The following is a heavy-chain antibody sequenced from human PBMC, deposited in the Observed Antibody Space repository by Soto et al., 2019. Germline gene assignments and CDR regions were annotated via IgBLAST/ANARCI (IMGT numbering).Heavy chain of an antibody. J-gene: IGHJ6*04. V-gene: IGHV3-74*01. Sequence: EVQLVESGGGLVQPGGSLRLSCVGSGFTFSTHWMHWIRQTPGKGLVWVSRINSDGSTTNYADSVKGRFTISRDNAKNTLYLQMNSLRAEDTAVYCCARGAYNDVGVWGGGTTVSGSS. CDR3: ARGAYNDVGV. CDR2: INSDGSTT. CDR1: GFTFSTHW.